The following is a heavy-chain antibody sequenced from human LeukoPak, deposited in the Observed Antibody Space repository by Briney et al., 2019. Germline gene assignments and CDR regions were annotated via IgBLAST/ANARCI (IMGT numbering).Heavy chain of an antibody. CDR3: AREGGDPNYYYYYMDV. Sequence: PSETLSLTCAVYGGSFSGYYWSWIRQPPGKGLEWIGEINHSGSTNYNPSLKSRVTISVDTSKNQFSLKLSSVTAADTAVYYCAREGGDPNYYYYYMDVWGKGTTVTISS. V-gene: IGHV4-34*01. J-gene: IGHJ6*03. CDR2: INHSGST. CDR1: GGSFSGYY. D-gene: IGHD4-17*01.